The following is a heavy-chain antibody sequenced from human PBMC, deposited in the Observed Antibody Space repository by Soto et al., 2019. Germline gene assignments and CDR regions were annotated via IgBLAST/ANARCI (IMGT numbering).Heavy chain of an antibody. CDR3: ELYNWNPTTWLDH. CDR2: TIPIFGTA. J-gene: IGHJ5*02. Sequence: QVQLVQSGAEVKKPGSSVMVSCKASGGTFSSYAISWVRQSSGQGLEWLGGTIPIFGTANYAQKFQGRVTITADESTRTAYMELRSLRFADTAVYYFELYNWNPTTWLDHRGQGTLVTVSP. V-gene: IGHV1-69*01. CDR1: GGTFSSYA. D-gene: IGHD1-20*01.